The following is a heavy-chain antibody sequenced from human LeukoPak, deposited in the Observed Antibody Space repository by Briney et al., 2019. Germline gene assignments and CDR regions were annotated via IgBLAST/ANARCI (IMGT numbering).Heavy chain of an antibody. Sequence: GASVKDSFQACGGTFSSYAISWVRQAPGQGLEWMGRIIPIFGTANYAQKFQERVTITTDESTSKAYMELRSLRSEDTAVYYCASIAAADDEQDYWGQGTLVTVSS. CDR2: IIPIFGTA. J-gene: IGHJ4*02. V-gene: IGHV1-69*05. CDR1: GGTFSSYA. CDR3: ASIAAADDEQDY. D-gene: IGHD6-13*01.